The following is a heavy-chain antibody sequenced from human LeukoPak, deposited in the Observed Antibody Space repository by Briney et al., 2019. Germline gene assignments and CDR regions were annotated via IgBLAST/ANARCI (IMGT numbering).Heavy chain of an antibody. J-gene: IGHJ4*02. CDR1: GGSISSYY. D-gene: IGHD6-13*01. CDR2: IYYSGST. V-gene: IGHV4-59*01. CDR3: ARSSYSSSWYSHFDY. Sequence: PSGTLSLTCTVSGGSISSYYWSWIRQPPGKGLEWIGYIYYSGSTNYNPSLKSRVTISVDTSKNQFSLKLSSVTAADTAVYYCARSSYSSSWYSHFDYWGQGTLVTVSS.